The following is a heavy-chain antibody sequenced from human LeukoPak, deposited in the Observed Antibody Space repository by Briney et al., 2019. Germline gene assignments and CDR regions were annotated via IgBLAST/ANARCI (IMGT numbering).Heavy chain of an antibody. Sequence: TSETLSLTCTVSGYSISSGYYWGWIRQPPGKGLEWIGEINHSGSTNYNPSLKSRVTISVDTSKNQFSLKLSSVTAADTAVYYCARGVNWIKPLGAFDIWGQGTMVTVSS. CDR1: GYSISSGYY. V-gene: IGHV4-38-2*02. CDR3: ARGVNWIKPLGAFDI. J-gene: IGHJ3*02. CDR2: INHSGST. D-gene: IGHD1/OR15-1a*01.